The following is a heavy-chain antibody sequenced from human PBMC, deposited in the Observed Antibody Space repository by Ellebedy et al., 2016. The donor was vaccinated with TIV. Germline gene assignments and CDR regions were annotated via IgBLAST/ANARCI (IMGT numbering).Heavy chain of an antibody. V-gene: IGHV3-23*01. CDR2: IVGSGA. J-gene: IGHJ4*02. D-gene: IGHD3-10*01. CDR3: ASSRYHYYLGNTIFAY. Sequence: PGGSLRLSCAASGFTFSPYAMAWVRQAPGKGLECVSGIVGSGAQKYADSVKGRFNISRDNSKDTLFLQMNSLRAEDTAVYYCASSRYHYYLGNTIFAYWGQGALVTVSS. CDR1: GFTFSPYA.